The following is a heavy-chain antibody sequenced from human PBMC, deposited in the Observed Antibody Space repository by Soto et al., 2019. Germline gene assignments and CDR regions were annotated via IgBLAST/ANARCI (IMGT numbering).Heavy chain of an antibody. D-gene: IGHD2-2*01. V-gene: IGHV4-39*01. J-gene: IGHJ4*02. Sequence: QLQLQESGPGLVKPSETLSLTCTVSGGSISSSSYYWGWIRQPPGKGLEWIGSIYYSGSTYYNPSLTSRVTISVDTSKIQFSRKVSSVTAADTAVYYCARLLLGYCSSTSCYGEYWGQGTLVTVSS. CDR1: GGSISSSSYY. CDR3: ARLLLGYCSSTSCYGEY. CDR2: IYYSGST.